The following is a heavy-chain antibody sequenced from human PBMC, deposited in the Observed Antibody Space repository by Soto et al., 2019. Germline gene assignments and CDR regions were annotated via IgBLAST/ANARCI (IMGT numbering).Heavy chain of an antibody. D-gene: IGHD2-2*02. J-gene: IGHJ4*02. CDR1: GGSFSGYY. CDR3: ARVGGYKKPREPGYFDY. Sequence: QVQLQQWGAGLLKPSETLSLTCAVYGGSFSGYYWSWIRQPPGKGLEWIGEINHSGSTNYNPSLKSRVTISVDTSKNQFSLKLSSVTAADTAVYYCARVGGYKKPREPGYFDYWGQGTLVTVSS. V-gene: IGHV4-34*01. CDR2: INHSGST.